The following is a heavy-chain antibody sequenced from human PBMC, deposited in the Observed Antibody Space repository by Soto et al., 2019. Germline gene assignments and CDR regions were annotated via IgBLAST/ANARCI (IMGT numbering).Heavy chain of an antibody. V-gene: IGHV1-69*01. CDR1: GVTFSSET. D-gene: IGHD3-10*01. Sequence: QVQLVQSGADVKKPGSSVKVSCQASGVTFSSETLGWVRQAPGQGLEWVGGIIPLFGTASYAQKFQGRVTITADESTSTGYMEWSSLRSDDTAVYFCATELGENPASPFDAWGQGTLVTVSS. J-gene: IGHJ4*02. CDR3: ATELGENPASPFDA. CDR2: IIPLFGTA.